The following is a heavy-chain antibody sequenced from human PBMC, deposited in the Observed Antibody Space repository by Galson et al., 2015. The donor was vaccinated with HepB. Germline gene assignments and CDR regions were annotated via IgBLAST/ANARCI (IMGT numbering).Heavy chain of an antibody. CDR1: GFVFSRHG. V-gene: IGHV3-33*01. D-gene: IGHD2-21*01. Sequence: SLRLSCAASGFVFSRHGMHWARQAPGKGLEWVAVVWYDGTKQYYSESVEGRFTIPRDNSKNMVYLQMNSLRVEDTAVYYCWMIGTDFDHWGQGTLVTVSS. J-gene: IGHJ4*02. CDR3: WMIGTDFDH. CDR2: VWYDGTKQ.